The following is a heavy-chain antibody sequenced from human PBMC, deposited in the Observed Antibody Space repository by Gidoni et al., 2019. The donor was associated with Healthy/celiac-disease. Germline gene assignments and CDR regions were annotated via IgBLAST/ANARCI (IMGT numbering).Heavy chain of an antibody. Sequence: EVQLLESGGGLVQPGGSLRLSCAASGFTFSSYAMSWVRQAPGKGLEWVSAISGSGGSTYYADSVKGRFTISRDNSKNTLYLQMNSLRAEDTAVYYCAKGDRRDYYDSSGADAFDIWGQGTTVTVSS. CDR2: ISGSGGST. J-gene: IGHJ3*02. CDR1: GFTFSSYA. V-gene: IGHV3-23*01. D-gene: IGHD3-22*01. CDR3: AKGDRRDYYDSSGADAFDI.